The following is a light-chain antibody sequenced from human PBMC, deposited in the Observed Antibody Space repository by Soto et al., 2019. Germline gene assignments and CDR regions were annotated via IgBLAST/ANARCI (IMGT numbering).Light chain of an antibody. V-gene: IGKV3-11*01. CDR2: DAS. CDR3: QQRTSWPIT. CDR1: QSVSTY. Sequence: IVLTQSPSILSLYTGERATLSCRASQSVSTYLAWYQQKPGQAPRLLIYDASNRAADIPARFSGSGSGTDFTLTISSLESEDFAVYYCQQRTSWPITFGQGTRLEIK. J-gene: IGKJ5*01.